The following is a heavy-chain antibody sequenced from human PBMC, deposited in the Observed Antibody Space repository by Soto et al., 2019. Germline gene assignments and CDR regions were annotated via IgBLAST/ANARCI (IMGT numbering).Heavy chain of an antibody. D-gene: IGHD5-12*01. Sequence: QVQLVQSGAEVKKPGSSVTVSCKASGGTFSSYSISWVRQAPEQGLEWMGGIIPIFGTANYAQKFQGRVTLTADESTSTAYMELSSLRSEDTAVYYCARGNHRWLQLWYFDLWGRGTLVTVSS. V-gene: IGHV1-69*12. J-gene: IGHJ2*01. CDR1: GGTFSSYS. CDR2: IIPIFGTA. CDR3: ARGNHRWLQLWYFDL.